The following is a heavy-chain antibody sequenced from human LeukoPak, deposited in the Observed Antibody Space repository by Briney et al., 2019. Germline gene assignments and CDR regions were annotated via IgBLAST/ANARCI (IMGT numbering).Heavy chain of an antibody. CDR1: GGSISSSSYY. Sequence: SETLSLTCTVSGGSISSSSYYWSWIRQPPGKGLEWIGYIYYSGSTNYNPSLKSRVTISVDTSKNQFSLKLSSVTAADTAVYYCARDPPTDDAFDIWGQGTMVTVSS. CDR2: IYYSGST. V-gene: IGHV4-61*01. J-gene: IGHJ3*02. CDR3: ARDPPTDDAFDI.